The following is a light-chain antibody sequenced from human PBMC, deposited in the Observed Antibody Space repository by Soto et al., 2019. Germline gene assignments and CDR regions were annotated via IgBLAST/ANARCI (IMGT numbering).Light chain of an antibody. Sequence: DIQMTQSPSSLSAAVGDRVTITCRASQGIDTYLAWYQQKPGIVPKLLIYAASTLQSGVPSRFSGSGSGTDFTLTISSLQPEDVATYYCQKYTRAPFTFGPGTKVDIK. CDR1: QGIDTY. V-gene: IGKV1-27*01. CDR3: QKYTRAPFT. J-gene: IGKJ3*01. CDR2: AAS.